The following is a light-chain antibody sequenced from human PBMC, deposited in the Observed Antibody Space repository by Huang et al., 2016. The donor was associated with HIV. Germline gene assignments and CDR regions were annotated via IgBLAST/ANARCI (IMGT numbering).Light chain of an antibody. Sequence: EIVLTQSPGTLSLSPGERATLSCRASRSVSNNYLAWYQQKPGQSPRLLIDVASSRATGITDKFSGSGSGTDFTLTISRLEPEDFAVYYCQQYGSSPPTFGPGTTVDIK. CDR1: RSVSNNY. J-gene: IGKJ3*01. CDR2: VAS. V-gene: IGKV3-20*01. CDR3: QQYGSSPPT.